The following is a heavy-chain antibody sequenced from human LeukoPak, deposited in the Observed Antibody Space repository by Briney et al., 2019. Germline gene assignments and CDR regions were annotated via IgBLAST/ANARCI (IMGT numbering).Heavy chain of an antibody. CDR3: ARDDCTTTTCRGS. CDR1: GFTFSSYG. V-gene: IGHV3-30*03. CDR2: ISYDGRNQ. Sequence: GGSLRLSCAASGFTFSSYGMHWVRQAPGKGLEWVAAISYDGRNQYYADSVKGRFTISRDSSKDTVYLQMSSLRAEDTAVYYCARDDCTTTTCRGSWGQGTLVTVSS. D-gene: IGHD2-2*01. J-gene: IGHJ5*02.